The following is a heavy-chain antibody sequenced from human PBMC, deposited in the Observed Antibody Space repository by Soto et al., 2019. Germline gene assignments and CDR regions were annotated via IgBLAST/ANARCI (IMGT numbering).Heavy chain of an antibody. V-gene: IGHV4-39*02. CDR3: AGNPPYYFDY. CDR1: GGSISSSSYY. Sequence: QLQLQESGPGLVKPSETLSLTCTVSGGSISSSSYYWGWIRQPPGKGLEWIGSIYYSGSTYYNPSLKSRVTLSVDTSKSHFSLKLSSVTAADTAVYSCAGNPPYYFDYWGQGTLVTVSS. CDR2: IYYSGST. J-gene: IGHJ4*02.